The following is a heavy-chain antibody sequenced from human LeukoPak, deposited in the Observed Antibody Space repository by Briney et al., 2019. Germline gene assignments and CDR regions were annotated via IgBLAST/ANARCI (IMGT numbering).Heavy chain of an antibody. CDR2: IYSGGST. J-gene: IGHJ4*02. D-gene: IGHD3-10*01. CDR1: GFTFSSYS. Sequence: GGSLRLSCAASGFTFSSYSMNWVRQAPGKGLEWVSVIYSGGSTYYADSVKGRFTISRDNSKNTLYLQMNSLRAEDTAVYYCARGYYGSAPYYSDYWGQGTLVTVSS. CDR3: ARGYYGSAPYYSDY. V-gene: IGHV3-66*01.